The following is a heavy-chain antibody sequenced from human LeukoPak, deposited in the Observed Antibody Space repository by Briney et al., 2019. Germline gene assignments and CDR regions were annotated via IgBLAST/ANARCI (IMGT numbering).Heavy chain of an antibody. CDR1: GFTFSDYG. Sequence: PGGSLRLSCAASGFTFSDYGMNWVRQTPGKGLEWVAGISYDGRNKDYADSLKGRFTISRDFLRNTVNLQMNSLRVEDTAVYFCAKEGPDCTNGICSPLRYYYYSYYMDVWGKGTTVTVSS. V-gene: IGHV3-30*02. J-gene: IGHJ6*03. CDR2: ISYDGRNK. CDR3: AKEGPDCTNGICSPLRYYYYSYYMDV. D-gene: IGHD2-8*01.